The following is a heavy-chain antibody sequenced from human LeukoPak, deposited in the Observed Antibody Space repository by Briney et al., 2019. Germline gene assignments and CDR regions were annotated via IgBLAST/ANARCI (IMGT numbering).Heavy chain of an antibody. J-gene: IGHJ4*02. CDR3: ARGLGSYSDNYFDY. CDR1: GFTFSSYA. V-gene: IGHV3-30-3*01. CDR2: ISYDGSNK. D-gene: IGHD1-26*01. Sequence: GGSLRLSCAASGFTFSSYAMHWVRQAPGKGLEWVAVISYDGSNKYYADSVKGRFTISRDNSKNTLYLQMNSLRAEDTAVYYCARGLGSYSDNYFDYWGQGTLVTVSS.